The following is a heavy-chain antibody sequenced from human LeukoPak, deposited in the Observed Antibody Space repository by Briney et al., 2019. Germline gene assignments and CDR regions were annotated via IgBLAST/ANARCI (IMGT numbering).Heavy chain of an antibody. Sequence: RAGGSLRLSCTVSGFTVSSNSMSWVRQAPGKGLEWVSSISSSSSYIYYADSVKGRFTISRDNAKNSLYLQMNSLRAEDTAVYYCARGVLGAAYSGSYWVVDYWGQGTLVTVSS. CDR3: ARGVLGAAYSGSYWVVDY. V-gene: IGHV3-21*01. CDR2: ISSSSSYI. D-gene: IGHD1-26*01. CDR1: GFTVSSNS. J-gene: IGHJ4*02.